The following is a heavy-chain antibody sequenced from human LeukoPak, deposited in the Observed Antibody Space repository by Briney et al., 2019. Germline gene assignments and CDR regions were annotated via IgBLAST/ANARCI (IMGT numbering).Heavy chain of an antibody. CDR2: IWYDGSNK. CDR1: GFTFSSYG. CDR3: ARAPTVLRFLELLSPSNHGMDV. Sequence: PGGSLRLSCAASGFTFSSYGMHWVRKAPGKGLEWVAVIWYDGSNKHYADSVKGRFTTSRDNSKNTLYLQMNSLRADDTAVYYCARAPTVLRFLELLSPSNHGMDVSGQGTTVTVS. V-gene: IGHV3-33*01. J-gene: IGHJ6*02. D-gene: IGHD3-3*01.